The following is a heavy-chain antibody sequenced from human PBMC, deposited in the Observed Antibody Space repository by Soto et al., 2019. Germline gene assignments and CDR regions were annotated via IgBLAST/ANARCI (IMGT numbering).Heavy chain of an antibody. V-gene: IGHV3-23*01. CDR1: GFTFSSYA. Sequence: GGSLRLSCAASGFTFSSYAMSWVRQAPGKGLEWVSGIDGSGRNTYYADSVKGRFTISRDNSKNTLSVQMDSLRVEDTALYYCAKDGGSVCSGGTCYFQAPDYWGQGT. J-gene: IGHJ4*02. CDR2: IDGSGRNT. D-gene: IGHD2-15*01. CDR3: AKDGGSVCSGGTCYFQAPDY.